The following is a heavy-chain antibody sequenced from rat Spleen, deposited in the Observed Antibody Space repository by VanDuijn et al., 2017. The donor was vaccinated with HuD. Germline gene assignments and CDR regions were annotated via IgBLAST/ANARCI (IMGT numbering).Heavy chain of an antibody. CDR3: TRHDYSGVITNWFAY. Sequence: EVQLVESGGGLVQPGRSLKLSCAASGFTFSDYYMAWVRQAPKKGLEWVASISYEGSSTYYGDSVRGRFSISSDNAKTTLYLQMDSLRSEDAATYYCTRHDYSGVITNWFAYWGQGTLVTVSS. CDR2: ISYEGSST. V-gene: IGHV5-22*01. J-gene: IGHJ3*01. D-gene: IGHD4-4*01. CDR1: GFTFSDYY.